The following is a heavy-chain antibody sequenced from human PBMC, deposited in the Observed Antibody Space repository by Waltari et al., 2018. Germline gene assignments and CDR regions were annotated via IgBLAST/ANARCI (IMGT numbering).Heavy chain of an antibody. V-gene: IGHV4-39*07. CDR1: GGSISTNSYI. Sequence: QVQMLESGPGLVRPSETLSLTCAVSGGSISTNSYIWGWIRQPPGKGLEWIASFNYGGNTYYNPSLKSRVTISGDTSKNQFSLNLTSVTAADTAVYYCARGLGAIYWGHGTLVTVSS. J-gene: IGHJ4*01. D-gene: IGHD1-26*01. CDR3: ARGLGAIY. CDR2: FNYGGNT.